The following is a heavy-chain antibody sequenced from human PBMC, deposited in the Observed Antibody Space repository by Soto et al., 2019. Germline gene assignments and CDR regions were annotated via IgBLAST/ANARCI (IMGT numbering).Heavy chain of an antibody. J-gene: IGHJ4*02. V-gene: IGHV3-15*01. Sequence: EVQLVESGGGLVKPGESLRLSCAASGFTFSDARMTWVRQAPGKGLEWVGRIKSKTDGGTTDYAAPMKGRYTISRDESKNTLYLQMNSLKTEDTAVYYCIGTNYGDYGAYWGQGTLVTVSS. D-gene: IGHD4-17*01. CDR3: IGTNYGDYGAY. CDR1: GFTFSDAR. CDR2: IKSKTDGGTT.